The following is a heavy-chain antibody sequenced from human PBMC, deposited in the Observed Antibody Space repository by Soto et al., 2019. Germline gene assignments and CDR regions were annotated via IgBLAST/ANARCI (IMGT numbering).Heavy chain of an antibody. D-gene: IGHD1-7*01. J-gene: IGHJ6*02. V-gene: IGHV1-8*01. CDR2: MNPNSGNT. Sequence: ASVKVSCKASGYTFTSYDINWVRQATGQGLEWMGWMNPNSGNTGYAQKFQGRVTMTRNTSISTAYMELSSLRSEDTAAYYCARGTLVTGTTSSYYYYGMDVWGQGTTVTVSS. CDR3: ARGTLVTGTTSSYYYYGMDV. CDR1: GYTFTSYD.